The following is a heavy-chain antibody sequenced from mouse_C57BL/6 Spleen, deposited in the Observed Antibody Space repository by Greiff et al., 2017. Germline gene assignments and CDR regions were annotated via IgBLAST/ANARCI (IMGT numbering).Heavy chain of an antibody. D-gene: IGHD2-4*01. CDR1: GYTFTSYW. V-gene: IGHV1-5*01. Sequence: EVQVVESGTVLARPGASVKMSCKTSGYTFTSYWMHWVKQRPGQGLEWIGAIYPGNSDTSYNQKFKGKAKLTAVTSASTAYMELSSLTNEDSAVYYCTRWNYDYEGYAMDYWGQGTSVTVSS. J-gene: IGHJ4*01. CDR3: TRWNYDYEGYAMDY. CDR2: IYPGNSDT.